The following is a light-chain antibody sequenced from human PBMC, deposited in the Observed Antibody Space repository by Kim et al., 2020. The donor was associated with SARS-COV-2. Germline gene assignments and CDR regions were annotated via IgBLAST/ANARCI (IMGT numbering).Light chain of an antibody. V-gene: IGKV3-11*01. Sequence: EILLTQSPATLSLSPGERATLSCRASQSVSSYLAWYQQKPGQAPRLLIYDASNRATGIPARFSGSGSGTDFTLTISSLEPEDFAVYYCHQRSNWPLTFGGGTKVEI. CDR1: QSVSSY. CDR2: DAS. CDR3: HQRSNWPLT. J-gene: IGKJ4*01.